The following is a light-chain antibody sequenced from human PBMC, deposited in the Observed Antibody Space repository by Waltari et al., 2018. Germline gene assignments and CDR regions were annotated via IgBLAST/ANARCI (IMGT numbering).Light chain of an antibody. CDR3: QQYYSLPWA. J-gene: IGKJ1*01. CDR2: RAS. Sequence: DIVMTQSPDSLAVSLGERATINCKSRQSVLFNFNNRNYLGWYQHKPGRPPKPLIYRASTRESGVPDRFSGSGSGTDFNLTISSLQAEDVAVYYCQQYYSLPWAFGQGTKVEIK. V-gene: IGKV4-1*01. CDR1: QSVLFNFNNRNY.